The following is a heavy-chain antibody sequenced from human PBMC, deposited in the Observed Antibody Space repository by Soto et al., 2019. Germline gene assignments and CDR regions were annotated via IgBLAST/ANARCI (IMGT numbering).Heavy chain of an antibody. V-gene: IGHV1-69*13. CDR3: ARDRVGATSYYYYGMDV. CDR1: GGTFSSYA. CDR2: IIPIFGTA. J-gene: IGHJ6*02. Sequence: ASVKVSCKASGGTFSSYAISWVRQAPGQGLEWMGGIIPIFGTANYAQKFQGRVTITADESTSTAYMELSSLRSEDTAVYYCARDRVGATSYYYYGMDVWGQGTTVTVSS. D-gene: IGHD1-26*01.